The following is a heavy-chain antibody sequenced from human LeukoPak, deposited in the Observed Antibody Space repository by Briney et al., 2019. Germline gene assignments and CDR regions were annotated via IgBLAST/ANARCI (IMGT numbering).Heavy chain of an antibody. Sequence: PSETLSLTCTVSGGSNISNTFYWGWIRQPPGKGLEWIGTIYYSGSTYYNPSLKSRVTISVGASNNQFSLKLTSVTAADTAVYYCASGDYGAGSPVMRYWGHGTLVIVSS. CDR2: IYYSGST. J-gene: IGHJ4*01. D-gene: IGHD3-10*01. V-gene: IGHV4-39*07. CDR3: ASGDYGAGSPVMRY. CDR1: GGSNISNTFY.